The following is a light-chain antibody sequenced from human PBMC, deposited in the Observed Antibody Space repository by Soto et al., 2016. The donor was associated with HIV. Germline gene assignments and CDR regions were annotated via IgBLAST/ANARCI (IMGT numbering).Light chain of an antibody. J-gene: IGKJ2*03. CDR1: QSLLHSDGKTY. CDR3: MQRIQFPR. V-gene: IGKV2D-29*01. CDR2: EVS. Sequence: DIVMTQTPLSLSVTPGQPASISCKSNQSLLHSDGKTYLYWYLQKPGLPPHLLMYEVSNRFSGVPNRFSGSGSGTDFTLKISRVEAEDIGVYYCMQRIQFPRFGQGTKLEIK.